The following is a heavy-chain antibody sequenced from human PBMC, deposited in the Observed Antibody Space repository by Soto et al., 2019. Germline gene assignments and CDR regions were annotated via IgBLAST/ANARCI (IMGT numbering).Heavy chain of an antibody. J-gene: IGHJ3*02. Sequence: ESGPTLVNPTETLTLTCTVSGFSLSNARMGVSWIRQSPGKALEWLAHIFSNDEKSYSTSLKSRLTISKDTSKSQVVLTMTNMDPVDTATYYCARITRLHCGGDCYPFDIWGQGTMVTVSS. CDR2: IFSNDEK. D-gene: IGHD2-21*02. CDR3: ARITRLHCGGDCYPFDI. V-gene: IGHV2-26*01. CDR1: GFSLSNARMG.